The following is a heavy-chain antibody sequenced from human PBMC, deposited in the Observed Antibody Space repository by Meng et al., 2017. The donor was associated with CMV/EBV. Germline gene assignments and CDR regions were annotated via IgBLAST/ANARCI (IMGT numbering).Heavy chain of an antibody. D-gene: IGHD6-6*01. Sequence: GGSLRLSCAASGFTFSSYSMNWVRQAPGKGLEWVSSISSSSSYIYYADSVKGRFTISRDNAKNSLYLQMNSLRAEDTAVYYCARRGMSSSPGDYWGQGTLVTVSS. J-gene: IGHJ4*02. CDR2: ISSSSSYI. CDR3: ARRGMSSSPGDY. CDR1: GFTFSSYS. V-gene: IGHV3-21*01.